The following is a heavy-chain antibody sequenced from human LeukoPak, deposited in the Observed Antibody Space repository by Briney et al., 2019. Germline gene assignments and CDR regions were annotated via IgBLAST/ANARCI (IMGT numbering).Heavy chain of an antibody. V-gene: IGHV1-18*01. D-gene: IGHD3-3*01. CDR3: ARGAGRDFWSGYYSY. Sequence: ASVKVSCKASGYTLNIFGITWVRQAPGQGLEWMGWISTYNGNTNYPQKFQGRVTMTTDTSTSTAYMELSSLGFDDTAVYYCARGAGRDFWSGYYSYWGQGTPVTVSS. CDR2: ISTYNGNT. J-gene: IGHJ4*02. CDR1: GYTLNIFG.